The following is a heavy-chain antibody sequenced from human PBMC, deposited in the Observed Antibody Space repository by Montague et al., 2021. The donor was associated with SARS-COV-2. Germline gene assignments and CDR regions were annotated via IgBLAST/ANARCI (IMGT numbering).Heavy chain of an antibody. J-gene: IGHJ5*01. Sequence: SETLSLTCSVSGYSISSGYFWGWIRQPPGKGLEWIGAIYHGGFTHYNPSLKSRLTMSLDTSKNLFSLRLSSVTAADTAIYYCARAYCGGDCNYLYIWFDSWGQGALVTVSS. D-gene: IGHD2-21*01. V-gene: IGHV4-38-2*01. CDR1: GYSISSGYF. CDR3: ARAYCGGDCNYLYIWFDS. CDR2: IYHGGFT.